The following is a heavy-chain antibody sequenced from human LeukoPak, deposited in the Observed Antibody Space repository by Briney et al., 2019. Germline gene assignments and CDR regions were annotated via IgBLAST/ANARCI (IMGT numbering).Heavy chain of an antibody. D-gene: IGHD3-10*01. CDR1: GGSISSGGYS. Sequence: SQTLSLTCAVSGGSISSGGYSWSWIRQPPGKGLEWIGYIYHSGSTYYNPSLKSRVTISVDRSKNQFSLKLSSVTAADTAVYYCARDCGSGSYLNWFDPWGQGTLVTVSS. CDR2: IYHSGST. CDR3: ARDCGSGSYLNWFDP. J-gene: IGHJ5*02. V-gene: IGHV4-30-2*01.